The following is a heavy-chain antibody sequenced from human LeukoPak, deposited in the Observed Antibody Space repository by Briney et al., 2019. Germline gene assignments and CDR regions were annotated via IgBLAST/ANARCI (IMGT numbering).Heavy chain of an antibody. D-gene: IGHD3-10*01. V-gene: IGHV4-39*07. Sequence: PSETLSLTCTVSGGSISSSTYYWGWIRQPPGKGLEWIGSIYYSGGTYHNPSLKSRVTISVDTSKNQFSLKLSSVTAADTAVYYCARDPSDLPFGELSTPRDAFDIWGQGTMVTVSS. CDR2: IYYSGGT. CDR1: GGSISSSTYY. CDR3: ARDPSDLPFGELSTPRDAFDI. J-gene: IGHJ3*02.